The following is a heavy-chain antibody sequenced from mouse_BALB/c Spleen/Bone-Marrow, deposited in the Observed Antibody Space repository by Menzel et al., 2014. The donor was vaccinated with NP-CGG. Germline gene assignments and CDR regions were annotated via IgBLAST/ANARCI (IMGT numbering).Heavy chain of an antibody. Sequence: VQLQQSGAELVKPGASVKLSCKASGYTFTSYYMYWVKQRPGQGLEWIGGINPSNGGTNFNEKFKSKATLTVDKSSSTAYMQLSSLTSEDSAVYYCTRSRYRYDYFDYWGQGTTLTVSS. J-gene: IGHJ2*01. CDR1: GYTFTSYY. CDR2: INPSNGGT. V-gene: IGHV1S81*02. D-gene: IGHD2-14*01. CDR3: TRSRYRYDYFDY.